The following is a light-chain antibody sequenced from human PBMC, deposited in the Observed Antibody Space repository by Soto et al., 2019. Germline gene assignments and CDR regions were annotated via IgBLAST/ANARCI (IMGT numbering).Light chain of an antibody. CDR1: QSVSSSY. Sequence: EIVLTQSPGTLSLSPGERDTLSCRASQSVSSSYLAWYQQKPGQAPRLLIYGASSRATGIPDRFSGSGSGKDFTLTISRLEPEDFAVYYCQQYGSSLFTFGPGTKVDI. CDR2: GAS. J-gene: IGKJ3*01. V-gene: IGKV3-20*01. CDR3: QQYGSSLFT.